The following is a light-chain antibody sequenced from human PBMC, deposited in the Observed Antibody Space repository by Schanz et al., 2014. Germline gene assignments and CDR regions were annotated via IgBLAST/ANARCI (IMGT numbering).Light chain of an antibody. CDR1: QSVNSN. CDR2: GAS. J-gene: IGKJ1*01. CDR3: QQGRNWPMT. Sequence: DIVMTQSPATLSVSPGERATLSCRASQSVNSNLAWYQQKPGQAPRLLIYGASTRATGIPARFSGSGSGTDFTLAISSLEPEDFAVYFCQQGRNWPMTLGQGTKVEIK. V-gene: IGKV3-15*01.